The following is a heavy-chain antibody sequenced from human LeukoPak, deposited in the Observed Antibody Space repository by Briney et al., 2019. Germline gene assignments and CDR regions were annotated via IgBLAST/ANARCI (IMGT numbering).Heavy chain of an antibody. CDR2: ISYDGSNK. V-gene: IGHV3-30-3*01. J-gene: IGHJ4*02. CDR3: ASAAAAGTSGIDD. CDR1: GSTFSSYA. Sequence: ARSLTLSCTASGSTFSSYAMHWVRQAPGKGLEWVAGISYDGSNKYYADSVKGRFTISRDNYKNTLYLQMNSRRAEDTAVYCWASAAAAGTSGIDDWGQGTLVTVSS. D-gene: IGHD6-13*01.